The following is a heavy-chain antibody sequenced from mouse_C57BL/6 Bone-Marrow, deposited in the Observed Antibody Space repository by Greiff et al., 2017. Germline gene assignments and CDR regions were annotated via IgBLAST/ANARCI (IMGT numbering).Heavy chain of an antibody. D-gene: IGHD2-3*01. J-gene: IGHJ3*01. CDR1: GYTFTDHT. Sequence: VQLQESDAELVKPGASVKISCKVSGYTFTDHTIHWMNQRPEQGLEWIGYIYPRDGSTKYNEKFKGKATLTADKSSSTAYMQLNSLTSEASAVYVCAGYDGYYVGFAYWGQGTLVTVSA. V-gene: IGHV1-78*01. CDR2: IYPRDGST. CDR3: AGYDGYYVGFAY.